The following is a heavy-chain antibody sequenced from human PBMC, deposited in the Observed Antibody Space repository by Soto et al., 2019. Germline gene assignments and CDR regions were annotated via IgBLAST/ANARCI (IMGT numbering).Heavy chain of an antibody. CDR1: GGTFSSYT. Sequence: GASVKVSCKASGGTFSSYTISWVRQAPGQGLEWMGRIIPILGIANYAQKFQGRVTITADKSTSTAYMELSSLRSEDTAVYYCARDLKPPRGSSGWYWFDPWGQGTLVTVSS. J-gene: IGHJ5*02. V-gene: IGHV1-69*04. CDR2: IIPILGIA. D-gene: IGHD6-19*01. CDR3: ARDLKPPRGSSGWYWFDP.